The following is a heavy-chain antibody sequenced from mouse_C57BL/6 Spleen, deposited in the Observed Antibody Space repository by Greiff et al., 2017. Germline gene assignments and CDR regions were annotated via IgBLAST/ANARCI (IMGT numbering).Heavy chain of an antibody. CDR1: GYTFTSYW. CDR3: ARGVITTVVVPFDY. Sequence: QVHVKQPGAELVKPGASVKLSCKASGYTFTSYWMHWVKQRPGRGLEWIGRIDPNSGGTKYNEKFKSKATLTVDKPSSTAYMQLSSLTSEDSAVYYCARGVITTVVVPFDYWGQGTTLTVSS. J-gene: IGHJ2*01. D-gene: IGHD1-1*01. V-gene: IGHV1-72*01. CDR2: IDPNSGGT.